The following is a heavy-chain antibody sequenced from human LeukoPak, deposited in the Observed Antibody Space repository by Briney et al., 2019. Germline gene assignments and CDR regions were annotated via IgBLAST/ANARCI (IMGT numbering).Heavy chain of an antibody. V-gene: IGHV4-59*12. D-gene: IGHD1-7*01. Sequence: SETLSLACTVSGGSISSYYWSWIRQPPGKGLEWIGYIYYSGSTNYNPSLKSRVIISVDTSKNQFSLKLSSVTAADTAVYYCARDKWDYKGIYYGMDVWGQGTTVTVSS. CDR1: GGSISSYY. J-gene: IGHJ6*02. CDR2: IYYSGST. CDR3: ARDKWDYKGIYYGMDV.